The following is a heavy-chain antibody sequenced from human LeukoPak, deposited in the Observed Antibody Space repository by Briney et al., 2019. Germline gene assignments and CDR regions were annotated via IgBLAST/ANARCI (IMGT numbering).Heavy chain of an antibody. CDR1: GFIFGDYA. J-gene: IGHJ4*02. CDR3: TIHDTSMAMSVDY. D-gene: IGHD5-18*01. V-gene: IGHV3-49*04. Sequence: GRSLRLSCTGSGFIFGDYAVSWVRQAPGEGLKWVGFIRSKAYGGTTEHAASVQGRFTISRDDSKSIAYLQMTSLKTEDTAVYYCTIHDTSMAMSVDYWGQGTLVTVSS. CDR2: IRSKAYGGTT.